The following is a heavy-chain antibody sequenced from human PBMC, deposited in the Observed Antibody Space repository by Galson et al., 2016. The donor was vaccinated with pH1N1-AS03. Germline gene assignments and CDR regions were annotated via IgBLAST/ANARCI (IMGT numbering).Heavy chain of an antibody. CDR1: GFTFSRYG. J-gene: IGHJ2*01. V-gene: IGHV3-30*18. D-gene: IGHD2-21*01. CDR2: ISYDGSQK. CDR3: AKDHGDRGFWYFDP. Sequence: SLRLSCAVSGFTFSRYGMHWVRQAPGKGLEWVTIISYDGSQKYYVDSVKGRFTISRDNSKNTLYLQMNSLRAEDTAVYYCAKDHGDRGFWYFDPCGRGTLVTVSA.